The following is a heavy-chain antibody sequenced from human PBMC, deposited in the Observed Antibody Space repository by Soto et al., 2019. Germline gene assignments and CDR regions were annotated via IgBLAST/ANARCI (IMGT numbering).Heavy chain of an antibody. J-gene: IGHJ6*02. Sequence: QVQLVQSGAEVKKPGSSVKVSCKTSGDTSSSYAISWVRQAPGQGLEWMGGIIPIFDTTNYAQKFQGRVTVIADEPTSTAYMELSSLTSEDTAVYYCARGGVVNTAMAYFYCYGLDVWGQGTTVTVAS. V-gene: IGHV1-69*01. D-gene: IGHD5-18*01. CDR3: ARGGVVNTAMAYFYCYGLDV. CDR2: IIPIFDTT. CDR1: GDTSSSYA.